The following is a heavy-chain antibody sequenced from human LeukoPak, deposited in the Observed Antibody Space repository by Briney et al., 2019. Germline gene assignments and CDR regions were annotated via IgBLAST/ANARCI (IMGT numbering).Heavy chain of an antibody. CDR3: TKGYSGYDYAFDI. CDR1: GFTFSSYG. J-gene: IGHJ3*02. V-gene: IGHV3-30*02. D-gene: IGHD5-12*01. Sequence: PGGSLKLSCAASGFTFSSYGMHWVRQAPGKGLEWVAFIRYDGSNKYYADSVKGRFTISRDNSKNTLYLQMNSLRPDDTAVYYCTKGYSGYDYAFDIWGQGTMVTVSS. CDR2: IRYDGSNK.